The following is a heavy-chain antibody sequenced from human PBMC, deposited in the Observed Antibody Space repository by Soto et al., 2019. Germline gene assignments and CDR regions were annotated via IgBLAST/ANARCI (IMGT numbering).Heavy chain of an antibody. V-gene: IGHV3-30-3*01. Sequence: QVQLVESGGGVVQPGRSLRISCAASGFTFSNYALHWVRQAPGKGLEWVAVMSFDGNNIHYVDSVKGRLTVSRDNSKNTLFLQMNSLQPEDTALYYCARGPIGDAAMVTNYFDFWGRGTLVTVSS. CDR1: GFTFSNYA. CDR3: ARGPIGDAAMVTNYFDF. J-gene: IGHJ4*02. D-gene: IGHD5-18*01. CDR2: MSFDGNNI.